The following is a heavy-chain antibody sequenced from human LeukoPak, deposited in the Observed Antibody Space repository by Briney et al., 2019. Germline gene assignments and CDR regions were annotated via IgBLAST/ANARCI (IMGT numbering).Heavy chain of an antibody. Sequence: TASETLSLTCTVSGVSISSYYWSWIRQPPGKGLEWIGYIFYSGNTIYNPSLKSRVTISVDTSKNHFSLRLRSVTAADTAVYYCARLAAISGSDYPDDWGKGTLVTVSS. V-gene: IGHV4-59*08. CDR1: GVSISSYY. CDR3: ARLAAISGSDYPDD. D-gene: IGHD1-26*01. CDR2: IFYSGNT. J-gene: IGHJ4*02.